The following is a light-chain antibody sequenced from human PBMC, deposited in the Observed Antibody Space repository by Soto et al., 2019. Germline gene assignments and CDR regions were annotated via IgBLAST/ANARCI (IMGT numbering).Light chain of an antibody. J-gene: IGKJ1*01. Sequence: VVLTQSPGTLSLSPGEGATLSCRASQSFGSSYLAWLQQKPGQAPRLLIYGASNTATGIPGRVSGSGSGTDFTLTSSRLEPEDVAVYYCQQYGTTPVFGQGTKVESK. CDR3: QQYGTTPV. CDR2: GAS. CDR1: QSFGSSY. V-gene: IGKV3-20*01.